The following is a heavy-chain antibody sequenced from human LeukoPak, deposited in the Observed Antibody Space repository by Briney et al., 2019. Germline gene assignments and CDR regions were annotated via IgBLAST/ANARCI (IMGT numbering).Heavy chain of an antibody. CDR3: AKESPYASPRQYYFDY. V-gene: IGHV3-23*01. Sequence: GGALRLSCAASGFIFSNYAMSWVRQAPGKGLEWVSAISGSGGSTYYADSVKGRFTISRDNSKNTLYLQMTSLKAEDTAVYYCAKESPYASPRQYYFDYWGQGTLVTVSA. CDR2: ISGSGGST. J-gene: IGHJ4*02. D-gene: IGHD3-10*01. CDR1: GFIFSNYA.